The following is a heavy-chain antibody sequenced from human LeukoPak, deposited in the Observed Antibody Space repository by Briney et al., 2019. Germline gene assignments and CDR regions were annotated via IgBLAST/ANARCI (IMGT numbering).Heavy chain of an antibody. J-gene: IGHJ4*02. Sequence: GGSLRLSCAASGFTFSTYGMHWVRQAPGKGLEWVAVIYYDGSNKNYENSVKDRFTISRDNSKNTLYLQMNSLRAEDTAVYYCAGGSGSYYNSPFDYWGQGTLVTVSS. CDR2: IYYDGSNK. CDR3: AGGSGSYYNSPFDY. V-gene: IGHV3-33*08. D-gene: IGHD3-10*01. CDR1: GFTFSTYG.